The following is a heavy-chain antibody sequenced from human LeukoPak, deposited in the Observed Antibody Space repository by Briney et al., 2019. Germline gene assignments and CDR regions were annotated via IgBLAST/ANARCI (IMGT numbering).Heavy chain of an antibody. CDR3: ARDRGATYFDY. Sequence: PGGSLRLSCAASGFTFSSYGMSWVRQAPGKGLEWVSVISGSGSSTDYADSVKGRFTISRDNAKNSLYLQMNSLRAEDTAVYYCARDRGATYFDYWGQGTLVTVSS. J-gene: IGHJ4*02. CDR2: ISGSGSST. V-gene: IGHV3-23*01. CDR1: GFTFSSYG. D-gene: IGHD1-26*01.